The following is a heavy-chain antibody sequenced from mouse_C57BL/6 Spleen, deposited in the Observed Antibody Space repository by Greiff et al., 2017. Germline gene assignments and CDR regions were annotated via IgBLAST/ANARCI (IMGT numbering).Heavy chain of an antibody. CDR1: GYTFTDYE. V-gene: IGHV1-15*01. Sequence: VQLQQSGAELVRPGASVTLSCKASGYTFTDYEMHWVKQTPVHGLEWIGAIDPETGGTAYNQKFKGKAILTADKSSSTAYMELRSLTSEDSAVYYCTRDWDVENFDYRGQGTTLTVSS. CDR2: IDPETGGT. J-gene: IGHJ2*01. CDR3: TRDWDVENFDY. D-gene: IGHD4-1*01.